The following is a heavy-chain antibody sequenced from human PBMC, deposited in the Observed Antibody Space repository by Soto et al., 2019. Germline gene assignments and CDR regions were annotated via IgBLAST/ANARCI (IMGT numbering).Heavy chain of an antibody. CDR1: EFTVTNNE. CDR3: ALRRVAYADF. Sequence: PGGSLRLSCAASEFTVTNNEMSWVRQAPGKGLEWVSILYSGGNTYYADSVEGRFTISRDGSKNTLYLHMNSLRAEDTAVHYCALRRVAYADFWGQGTRVTVSS. CDR2: LYSGGNT. J-gene: IGHJ4*02. V-gene: IGHV3-53*01. D-gene: IGHD2-2*01.